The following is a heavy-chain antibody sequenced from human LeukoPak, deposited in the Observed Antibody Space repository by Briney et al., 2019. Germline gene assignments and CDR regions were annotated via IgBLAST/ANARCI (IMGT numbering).Heavy chain of an antibody. D-gene: IGHD2-8*01. CDR3: ARTPPDCTNGVCYLSYYYGMDV. CDR2: IGAYNGNT. J-gene: IGHJ6*02. V-gene: IGHV1-18*01. Sequence: ASVKVSCKASGYTFTSYGISWVRQAPGQGLEWMGWIGAYNGNTNYAQKLQGRVTMTTDTSTSTAYMELRSLRSDDTAVYYCARTPPDCTNGVCYLSYYYGMDVWGQGTTVTVSS. CDR1: GYTFTSYG.